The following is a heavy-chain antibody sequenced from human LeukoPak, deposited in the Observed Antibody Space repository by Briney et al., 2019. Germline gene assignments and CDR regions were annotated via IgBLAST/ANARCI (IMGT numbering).Heavy chain of an antibody. J-gene: IGHJ4*02. CDR3: AKDPPDYGSGSLDY. Sequence: PGRSLRLSCTPSGFTFSSYGMHWVRQAPGKGLEWVAVISYDGSNKYYADSVKGRFTISRDNSKNTLYLQMNSLRAEDTAVYYCAKDPPDYGSGSLDYWGQGTPVTVSS. CDR1: GFTFSSYG. V-gene: IGHV3-30*18. CDR2: ISYDGSNK. D-gene: IGHD3-10*01.